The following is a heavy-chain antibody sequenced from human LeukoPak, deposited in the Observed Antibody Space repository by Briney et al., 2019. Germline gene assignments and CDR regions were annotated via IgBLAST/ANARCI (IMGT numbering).Heavy chain of an antibody. Sequence: PSETLSLTCTVSGGSLSRYYWTWIRQPAGKGLEWIGRIYLSGSTNYNPSLKSRVTMSLDTSKNQFSLKMTFVTAADTAVYYCARGQYGRGWYNWFDPWGQGTLVTVSS. J-gene: IGHJ5*02. V-gene: IGHV4-4*07. D-gene: IGHD6-13*01. CDR3: ARGQYGRGWYNWFDP. CDR1: GGSLSRYY. CDR2: IYLSGST.